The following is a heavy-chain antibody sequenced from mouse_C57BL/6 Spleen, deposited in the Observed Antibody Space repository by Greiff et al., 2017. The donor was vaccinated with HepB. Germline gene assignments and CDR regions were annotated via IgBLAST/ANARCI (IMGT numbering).Heavy chain of an antibody. CDR1: GYTFTDYY. CDR2: IYPGSGNT. J-gene: IGHJ4*01. Sequence: QVQLKQSGAELVRPGASVKLSCKASGYTFTDYYINWVKQRPGQGLEWIARIYPGSGNTYYNEKFKGKATLTAEKSSSTAYMQLSSLTSEDSAVYFCARRDMVRGYAMDYWGQGTSVTVSS. D-gene: IGHD2-2*01. CDR3: ARRDMVRGYAMDY. V-gene: IGHV1-76*01.